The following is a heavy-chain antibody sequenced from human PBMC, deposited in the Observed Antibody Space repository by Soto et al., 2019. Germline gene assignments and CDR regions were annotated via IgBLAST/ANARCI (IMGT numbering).Heavy chain of an antibody. Sequence: EVPLVESGGGLVQPGGSLRLSCAASGFTFSSYSMNWVRQAPGKGLEWVSYISSSSSTIYYADSVKGRFTISRDNAKNSLYLQMNSLRAEDTAVYYCAGAPRGTETGFDPWGQGTLVTVSS. J-gene: IGHJ5*02. CDR3: AGAPRGTETGFDP. V-gene: IGHV3-48*01. CDR1: GFTFSSYS. CDR2: ISSSSSTI.